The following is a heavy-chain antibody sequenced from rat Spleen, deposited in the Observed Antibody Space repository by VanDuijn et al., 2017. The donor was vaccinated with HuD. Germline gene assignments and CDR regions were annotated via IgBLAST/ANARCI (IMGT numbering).Heavy chain of an antibody. CDR1: GFSLTSNS. CDR3: TRDPITTRDYFDY. D-gene: IGHD1-1*01. Sequence: QVQLKESGPGLVQPSQTLSLTCTVSGFSLTSNSVHWVRQPPGKGLEWIAAISSGGSTYFNSVLKSRLSISRDTSKSQVFLKMNSLQTEDTAIYFCTRDPITTRDYFDYWGQGVMVTVSS. J-gene: IGHJ2*01. V-gene: IGHV2-6*01. CDR2: ISSGGST.